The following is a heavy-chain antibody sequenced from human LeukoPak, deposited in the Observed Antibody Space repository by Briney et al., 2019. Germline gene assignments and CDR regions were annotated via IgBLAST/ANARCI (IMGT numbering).Heavy chain of an antibody. J-gene: IGHJ4*02. CDR3: ARDSHDSSGYYHIGDY. D-gene: IGHD3-22*01. CDR1: GGSISSYY. Sequence: SETLSLTCTVSGGSISSYYWSWIRQPPGKGLEWIGYIYYSGSTNYNPSLKSRVTISVDTSKNQFSLKLSSVTAADTAVYYCARDSHDSSGYYHIGDYWGQGTLVTVSS. CDR2: IYYSGST. V-gene: IGHV4-59*01.